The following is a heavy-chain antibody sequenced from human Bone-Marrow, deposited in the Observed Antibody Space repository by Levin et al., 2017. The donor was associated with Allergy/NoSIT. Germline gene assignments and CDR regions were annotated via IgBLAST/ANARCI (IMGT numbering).Heavy chain of an antibody. CDR2: IYYTGTT. CDR3: ARTLGGFITKYFDS. CDR1: GASLRRGGYY. J-gene: IGHJ4*02. Sequence: SAPLSLPCSVSGASLRRGGYYWSWLRQHPGTGLEWIGYIYYTGTTYYNPSLKSRVTISVDTSKNQFSLRLSYVTAADTAVYFWARTLGGFITKYFDSWGQGTLVTVSS. V-gene: IGHV4-31*03. D-gene: IGHD3-16*01.